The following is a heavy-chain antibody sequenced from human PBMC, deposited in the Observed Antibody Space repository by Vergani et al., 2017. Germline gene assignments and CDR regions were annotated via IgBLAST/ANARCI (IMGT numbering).Heavy chain of an antibody. CDR1: GFTFSSYG. V-gene: IGHV3-23*04. J-gene: IGHJ4*02. Sequence: VQLVESGGGVVQPGGSLRLSCAASGFTFSSYGMHWVRQAPGKGLEWVSAISGSGGSTYYADSVKGRFTISRDNSKNTLYLQMNSLRAEDTAVYYCAKGRTPGSIAAAVDYWGQGTLVTVSS. CDR2: ISGSGGST. CDR3: AKGRTPGSIAAAVDY. D-gene: IGHD6-13*01.